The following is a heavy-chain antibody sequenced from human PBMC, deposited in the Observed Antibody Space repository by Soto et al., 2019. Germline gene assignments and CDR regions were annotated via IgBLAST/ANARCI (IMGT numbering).Heavy chain of an antibody. D-gene: IGHD4-17*01. CDR3: ATPRVTRTDDAFDI. CDR1: GGTFSSYA. J-gene: IGHJ3*02. Sequence: SVKVSCKASGGTFSSYAISWVRQAPGQGLEWMGGIIPIFGTANYAQKFQGRVTITADESTSTAYMGLSSLRSEDTAVYYCATPRVTRTDDAFDIWGQGTMVTVSS. V-gene: IGHV1-69*13. CDR2: IIPIFGTA.